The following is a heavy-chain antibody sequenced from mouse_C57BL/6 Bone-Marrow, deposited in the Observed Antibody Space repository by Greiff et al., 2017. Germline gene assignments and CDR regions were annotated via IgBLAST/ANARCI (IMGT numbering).Heavy chain of an antibody. Sequence: EVQLQESGGGLVKPGGSLKLSCAASGFTFSSYTMSWVRQTPEKRLEWVATISGGGGNTYYPDSVKGRITISRDNAKNTLYLQMSSLRSEDTALYYCARPHLLCGFAYWGQGTLVTVSA. D-gene: IGHD2-1*01. V-gene: IGHV5-9*01. CDR2: ISGGGGNT. CDR3: ARPHLLCGFAY. J-gene: IGHJ3*01. CDR1: GFTFSSYT.